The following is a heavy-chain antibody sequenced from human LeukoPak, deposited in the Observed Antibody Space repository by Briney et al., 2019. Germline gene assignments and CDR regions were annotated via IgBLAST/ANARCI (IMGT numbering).Heavy chain of an antibody. D-gene: IGHD4-17*01. J-gene: IGHJ4*02. CDR2: INHSGST. CDR1: GGSFSGYY. CDR3: ARCKTTVTTRDATPFDY. Sequence: SETLSLTCAVYGGSFSGYYWSWIRQPPGKGLEWIGEINHSGSTNYNPSLKSRVTISVDTSKNQFSLKLSSVTAADTAVYYCARCKTTVTTRDATPFDYWGQGTLATVSS. V-gene: IGHV4-34*01.